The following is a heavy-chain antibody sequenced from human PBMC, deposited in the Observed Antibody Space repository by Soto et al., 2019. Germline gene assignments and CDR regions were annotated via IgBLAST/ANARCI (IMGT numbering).Heavy chain of an antibody. CDR2: IYGSGTYT. CDR1: GCTCINYDG. V-gene: IGHV3-23*05. CDR3: ARDNWVTTFIPHPQERDYYYYYMDV. Sequence: GGSLRLSCAASGCTCINYDGLSWVRQPPGKGLEWVSGIYGSGTYTYYADSVKGRFTISRDNSKNTLYLQMNSLRAEDTAVYYCARDNWVTTFIPHPQERDYYYYYMDVWGKGTTVTVSS. J-gene: IGHJ6*03. D-gene: IGHD4-17*01.